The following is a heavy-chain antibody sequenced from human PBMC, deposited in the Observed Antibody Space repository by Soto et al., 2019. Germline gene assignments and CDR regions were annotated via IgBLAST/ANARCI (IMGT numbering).Heavy chain of an antibody. CDR1: GYTFTSYG. V-gene: IGHV1-18*01. CDR2: ISAYNGNT. J-gene: IGHJ5*02. CDR3: ARDRVRWFVESVRSSIRFEP. D-gene: IGHD3-10*01. Sequence: QVQLVQSGAEVKKPGASVKVSCKASGYTFTSYGISWVRQAPGQGLEWMGWISAYNGNTNYAQKLQGRVTMTTDTSTSTAYMELRSLRAADTAVYYCARDRVRWFVESVRSSIRFEPWGQGSLVTVSS.